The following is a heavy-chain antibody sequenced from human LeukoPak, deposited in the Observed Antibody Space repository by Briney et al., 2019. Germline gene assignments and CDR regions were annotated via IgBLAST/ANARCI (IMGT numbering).Heavy chain of an antibody. CDR1: GFTFSSYA. CDR3: APLGRYSGSYPAF. CDR2: ISGSGGST. J-gene: IGHJ4*02. D-gene: IGHD1-26*01. V-gene: IGHV3-23*01. Sequence: GGSLRLSCAASGFTFSSYAMTWGRQAPGKGLEWVSSISGSGGSTYYADSVKGRFTISRDNSKNTLYPQMNSLRAEDTAVYYCAPLGRYSGSYPAFWGQGALVTVSS.